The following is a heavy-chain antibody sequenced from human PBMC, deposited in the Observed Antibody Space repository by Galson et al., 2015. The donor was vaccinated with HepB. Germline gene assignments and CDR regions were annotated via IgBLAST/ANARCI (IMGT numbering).Heavy chain of an antibody. Sequence: SLRLSCAASGFTFSNAWMSWVRQAPGKGLEWVGRIKSKTDGGTTDYAAPVKGRFTISRDDSKNTLYLQMNSLKTEDTAVYYCTTEFTVAAAGTLDAFDIWGQGTMVTVSS. D-gene: IGHD6-13*01. CDR3: TTEFTVAAAGTLDAFDI. CDR2: IKSKTDGGTT. J-gene: IGHJ3*02. CDR1: GFTFSNAW. V-gene: IGHV3-15*01.